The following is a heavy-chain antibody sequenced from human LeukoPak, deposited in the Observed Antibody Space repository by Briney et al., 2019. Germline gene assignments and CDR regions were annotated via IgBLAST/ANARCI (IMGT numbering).Heavy chain of an antibody. D-gene: IGHD5-18*01. V-gene: IGHV3-64*01. CDR2: ISSNGGST. CDR3: ARVTSRRSYGYGY. CDR1: GFTLSTYG. J-gene: IGHJ4*02. Sequence: GGSLRLSCAASGFTLSTYGMHWVRQAPGKGLEYVSGISSNGGSTDYANSVKGRFTISRDNSKNTLYLQMGSLRAEDMAVYYCARVTSRRSYGYGYWGQGTLVTVSS.